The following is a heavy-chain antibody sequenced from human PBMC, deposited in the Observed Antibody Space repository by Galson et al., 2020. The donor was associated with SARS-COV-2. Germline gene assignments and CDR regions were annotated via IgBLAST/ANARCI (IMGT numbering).Heavy chain of an antibody. D-gene: IGHD6-13*01. CDR2: INDGGRT. CDR1: GGTFSGYY. J-gene: IGHJ4*02. CDR3: ARGRYPRADGILLWMYRIASSGVFDS. Sequence: SQTLSLTCAVYGGTFSGYYWNWIRQSPGKGLEWIGDINDGGRTNYNPSLESQVGISVDTTKKQFSLKLSSVTAADTAVYHCARGRYPRADGILLWMYRIASSGVFDSWSQGTRVTVSS. V-gene: IGHV4-34*01.